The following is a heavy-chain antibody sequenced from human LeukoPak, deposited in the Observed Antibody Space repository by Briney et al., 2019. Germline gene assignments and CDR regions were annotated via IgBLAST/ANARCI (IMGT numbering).Heavy chain of an antibody. D-gene: IGHD3-10*01. Sequence: PGGSLRLSCAASGFTFSSYSMNWVRQAPGKGLERVSIIYSSGSTYYADSVKGRFTISRDNSKNTLYLQMNSLRAEDTAVYYCARRGNYYGSGSNNWFDPWGQGTLVTVSS. CDR1: GFTFSSYS. V-gene: IGHV3-66*04. CDR3: ARRGNYYGSGSNNWFDP. CDR2: IYSSGST. J-gene: IGHJ5*02.